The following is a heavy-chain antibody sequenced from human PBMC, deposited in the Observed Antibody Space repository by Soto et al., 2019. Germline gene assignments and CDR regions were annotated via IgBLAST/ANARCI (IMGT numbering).Heavy chain of an antibody. CDR1: GFTFNSYA. CDR2: ISYDGSNK. Sequence: QVQLVESGGGVVQPGRSLRLSCAASGFTFNSYAMHWVRQAPGKGLEWVAVISYDGSNKYYADSVKGRFTISRDNSKNTLYLQMNSLRAEDTAVYYCARDAFGGYYYDSSGYGPFDYWGQGTLVTVSS. D-gene: IGHD3-22*01. V-gene: IGHV3-30-3*01. CDR3: ARDAFGGYYYDSSGYGPFDY. J-gene: IGHJ4*02.